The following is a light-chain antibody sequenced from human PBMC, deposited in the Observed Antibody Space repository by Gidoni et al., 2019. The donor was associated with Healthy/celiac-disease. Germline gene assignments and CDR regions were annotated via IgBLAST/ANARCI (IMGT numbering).Light chain of an antibody. V-gene: IGKV3-20*01. CDR3: QQYGSSRLT. J-gene: IGKJ4*01. CDR1: QSVSSSY. CDR2: GAS. Sequence: EIGLTQSTGTLSLSPGERATLSCMASQSVSSSYLAWYQQKPGQAPRLLIYGASSRATGIPDRFSGRGSGTDFTLTISRLEPEVFAVYYCQQYGSSRLTFGGGTKVEIK.